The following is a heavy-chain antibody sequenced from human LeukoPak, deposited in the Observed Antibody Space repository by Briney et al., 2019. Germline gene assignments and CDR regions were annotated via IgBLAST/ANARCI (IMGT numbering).Heavy chain of an antibody. D-gene: IGHD1-26*01. J-gene: IGHJ5*02. CDR2: IKSKTDGGTT. Sequence: PGGSLRLSCAASGFTFSNAWMSWVRQAPGKGLEWVGRIKSKTDGGTTDYAAPVKGRFTISRDDSKNTLYLQMNSLKTEDTAVYYCTTGKSRSGSSPHHWGQGTLVTVSS. CDR3: TTGKSRSGSSPHH. CDR1: GFTFSNAW. V-gene: IGHV3-15*01.